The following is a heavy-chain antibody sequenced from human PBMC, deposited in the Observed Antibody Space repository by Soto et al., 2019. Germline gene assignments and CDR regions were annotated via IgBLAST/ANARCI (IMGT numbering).Heavy chain of an antibody. CDR1: GGSISSSSYY. CDR3: ATGYYYYYMDV. Sequence: QLQLQESGPGLVKPSETLSLTCTVSGGSISSSSYYWGWIRQPPGKGLEWIGSTSYSGSTYYNPSLKSRVTISVDTSKNQFSLKLSSVTAADTAVYYCATGYYYYYMDVWGKETTVTVSS. V-gene: IGHV4-39*01. CDR2: TSYSGST. J-gene: IGHJ6*03.